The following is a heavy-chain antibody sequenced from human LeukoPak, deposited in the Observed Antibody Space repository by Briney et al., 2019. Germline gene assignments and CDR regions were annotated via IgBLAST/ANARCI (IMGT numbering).Heavy chain of an antibody. CDR3: ARDTAIIETGDEVYYYYYGMDV. CDR1: GFTFSSYS. D-gene: IGHD7-27*01. V-gene: IGHV3-48*02. J-gene: IGHJ6*02. Sequence: GGSLRLSCAASGFTFSSYSMNWVRQAPGKGLEWVSYISSSSSTIYYADSVKGRFTISRDNAKNSLYLQMNSLRDEDTAVYYCARDTAIIETGDEVYYYYYGMDVWGQGTTVTVSS. CDR2: ISSSSSTI.